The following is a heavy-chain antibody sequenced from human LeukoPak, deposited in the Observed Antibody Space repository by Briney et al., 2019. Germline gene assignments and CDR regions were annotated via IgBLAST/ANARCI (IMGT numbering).Heavy chain of an antibody. CDR3: ARGTILWGGSYFDY. CDR2: INHSGST. Sequence: PSETLSLTCAVYGGSFSGYYWSWIRQPPGKGLEWIGEINHSGSTNYNPSLKSRVTISVDTSKNQFSLKLSSVTAADTAVYYCARGTILWGGSYFDYWGRGTLVTVSS. V-gene: IGHV4-34*01. CDR1: GGSFSGYY. J-gene: IGHJ4*02. D-gene: IGHD2-21*01.